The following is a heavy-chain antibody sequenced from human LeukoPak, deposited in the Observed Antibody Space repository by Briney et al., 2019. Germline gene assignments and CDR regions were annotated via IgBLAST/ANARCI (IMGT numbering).Heavy chain of an antibody. Sequence: PSETLSLTCTVSGGSINFYYWSWIRQPPGKGLEYIGFMYYSGGTNYNPSFKSRVTISVDTSKNHFSLKLSSLTAADTAVYYCSRLTMVRGVYDAFDIWGQGTMVTVSS. J-gene: IGHJ3*02. CDR3: SRLTMVRGVYDAFDI. V-gene: IGHV4-59*01. CDR1: GGSINFYY. CDR2: MYYSGGT. D-gene: IGHD3-10*01.